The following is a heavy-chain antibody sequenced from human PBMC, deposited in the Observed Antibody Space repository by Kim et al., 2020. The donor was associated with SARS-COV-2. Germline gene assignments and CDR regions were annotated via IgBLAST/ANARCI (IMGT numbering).Heavy chain of an antibody. J-gene: IGHJ3*02. CDR1: GGTFSSYA. D-gene: IGHD1-26*01. CDR2: IIPIFGTA. Sequence: SVKVSCKASGGTFSSYAISWVRQAPGQGLEWMGGIIPIFGTANYAQKFQGRVTITADESTSTAYMELSSLRSEDTAVYYCARDKVGAEPDDAFDIWGQGKWSPSLQ. CDR3: ARDKVGAEPDDAFDI. V-gene: IGHV1-69*13.